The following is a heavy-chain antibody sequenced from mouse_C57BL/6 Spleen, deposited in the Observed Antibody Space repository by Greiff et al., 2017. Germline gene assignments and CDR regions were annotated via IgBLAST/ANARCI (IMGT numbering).Heavy chain of an antibody. D-gene: IGHD2-3*01. J-gene: IGHJ4*01. Sequence: EVQVVESGGGFVKPGGSLKLSCAASGFTFSSYTMSWVRQTPEKRLEWVATISGGGGNTYYPDSVKGRFTISRDNATNTPYLQLSSLRSEDTALYYGATVYDGYYYAMDYWGQGTSVTVSS. CDR2: ISGGGGNT. CDR1: GFTFSSYT. V-gene: IGHV5-9*01. CDR3: ATVYDGYYYAMDY.